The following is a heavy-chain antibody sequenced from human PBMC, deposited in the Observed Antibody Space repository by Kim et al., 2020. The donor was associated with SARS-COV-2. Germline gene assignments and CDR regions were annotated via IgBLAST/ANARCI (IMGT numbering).Heavy chain of an antibody. D-gene: IGHD4-17*01. Sequence: GGSLRLSCAASGFTFSNAWMTWVRQAPGKGLEWVGRIKSKTDGGTTDYAAPVKGRFTISRDDSKNTLYVQMNSLKTEDTAVYYCTTRVYGDYVGFDYWGQGTLVTVSS. V-gene: IGHV3-15*01. CDR2: IKSKTDGGTT. J-gene: IGHJ4*02. CDR3: TTRVYGDYVGFDY. CDR1: GFTFSNAW.